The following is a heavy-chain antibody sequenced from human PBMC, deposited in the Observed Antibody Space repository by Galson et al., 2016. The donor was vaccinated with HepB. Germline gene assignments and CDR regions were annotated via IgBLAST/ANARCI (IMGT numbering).Heavy chain of an antibody. Sequence: SETLSLTCTVSGGSISPYYWSRIRQPPGKGLEWIGGIYYIGSTNYNPSLRSQVTISVDTSRNQFSLRLSSVTAADTAVYYCARRRNYYDSSGYYYDYFDPWGRGTLVTVSS. CDR1: GGSISPYY. CDR2: IYYIGST. CDR3: ARRRNYYDSSGYYYDYFDP. D-gene: IGHD3-22*01. V-gene: IGHV4-59*08. J-gene: IGHJ5*02.